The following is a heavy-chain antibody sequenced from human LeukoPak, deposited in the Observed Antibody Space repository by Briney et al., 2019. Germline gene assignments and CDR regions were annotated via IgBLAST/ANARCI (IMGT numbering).Heavy chain of an antibody. CDR2: TSYDRNEK. CDR3: ATGGTRAATGRMGF. V-gene: IGHV3-30*03. J-gene: IGHJ4*02. D-gene: IGHD6-25*01. Sequence: GGTLRFSSAASAFTFSSIGMQWVRQAPGNGLKWWTVTSYDRNEKYYADSVKGRFTISRDNSKNTMYLQMHSLRAKDTAVHYCATGGTRAATGRMGFWGQGTLVTVSS. CDR1: AFTFSSIG.